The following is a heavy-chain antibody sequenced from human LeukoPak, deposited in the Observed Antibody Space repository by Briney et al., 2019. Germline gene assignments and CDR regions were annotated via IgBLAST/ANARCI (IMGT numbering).Heavy chain of an antibody. J-gene: IGHJ4*02. D-gene: IGHD1-26*01. Sequence: GGSLRLSCAASGFTVSSNYMSWVSQAPGKGLEWVSVIYSGGSTYYTDSVKGRFTISRDISKNTLYLQMNSLRAEDTAVYYCAVVGATTDDYWGQGTLVTVSS. CDR3: AVVGATTDDY. V-gene: IGHV3-66*01. CDR2: IYSGGST. CDR1: GFTVSSNY.